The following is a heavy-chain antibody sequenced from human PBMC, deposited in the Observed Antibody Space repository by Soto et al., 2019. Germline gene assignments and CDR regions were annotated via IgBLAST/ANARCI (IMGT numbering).Heavy chain of an antibody. D-gene: IGHD6-13*01. Sequence: HPGGSLRLSCAASGFTFSSYAMSWVRQAPGKGLEWVSAISGSGGSTYYADSVKGRFTISRDNSKNTLYLQMNSLRAEDTAVYYCAKGLVTSGIAAAGTFDYWGQGTLVTVSS. V-gene: IGHV3-23*01. CDR3: AKGLVTSGIAAAGTFDY. CDR2: ISGSGGST. J-gene: IGHJ4*02. CDR1: GFTFSSYA.